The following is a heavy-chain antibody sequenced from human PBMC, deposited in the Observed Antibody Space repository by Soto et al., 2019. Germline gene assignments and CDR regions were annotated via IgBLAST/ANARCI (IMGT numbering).Heavy chain of an antibody. CDR2: VRGSGGAT. CDR1: GVTFSSYA. D-gene: IGHD1-1*01. J-gene: IGHJ4*02. V-gene: IGHV3-23*01. CDR3: AKVDWSSFSFDD. Sequence: GWSLRLSCAASGVTFSSYAMTWVRQAPGKGLEWVSAVRGSGGATDYADSVKGRFTISRDNSKNTVYLQMSSLRAEDTAVYYCAKVDWSSFSFDDWGQGILVTVSS.